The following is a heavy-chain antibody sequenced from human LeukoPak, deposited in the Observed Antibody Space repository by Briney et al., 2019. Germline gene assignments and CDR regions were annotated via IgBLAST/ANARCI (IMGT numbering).Heavy chain of an antibody. V-gene: IGHV3-23*01. CDR3: ARGDYDILTGFSTYYYYGMDV. J-gene: IGHJ6*02. CDR2: ISGSGGST. CDR1: GFTFSSYV. Sequence: PGGSLRLSCAASGFTFSSYVMSWVRQAPGKGLEWVSAISGSGGSTYYADSVKGRFTISRDNSKNTLYLQMNSLRAEDTAVYYCARGDYDILTGFSTYYYYGMDVWGQGTTVTVSS. D-gene: IGHD3-9*01.